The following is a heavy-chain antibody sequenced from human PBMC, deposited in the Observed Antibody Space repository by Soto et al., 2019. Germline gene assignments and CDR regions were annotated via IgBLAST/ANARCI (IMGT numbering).Heavy chain of an antibody. CDR2: ISYDGSNK. V-gene: IGHV3-30-3*01. Sequence: QVQLVGSGGGVVQPGRSLRLSCAASGFTFSSYAMHWVRQAPGKGLEWVAVISYDGSNKYYADSVKGRFTISRDNSKNTLYLQMNSLRADDTAVYYCASTLDVWGQGTTVTVSS. CDR3: ASTLDV. J-gene: IGHJ6*02. CDR1: GFTFSSYA.